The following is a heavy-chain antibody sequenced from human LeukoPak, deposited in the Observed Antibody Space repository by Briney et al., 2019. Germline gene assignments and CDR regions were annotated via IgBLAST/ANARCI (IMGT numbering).Heavy chain of an antibody. CDR2: IYPGDSDT. V-gene: IGHV5-51*01. CDR3: ALKYSSSSSPAY. D-gene: IGHD6-6*01. Sequence: SGESLKISCKCSGYSFTSYWIGWVRPMPGEGLEWKGIIYPGDSDTRYSPSFQGQVTISADKSLTIAYLQWSSLKASDTAMYYCALKYSSSSSPAYWGQGTTVTVSS. J-gene: IGHJ4*02. CDR1: GYSFTSYW.